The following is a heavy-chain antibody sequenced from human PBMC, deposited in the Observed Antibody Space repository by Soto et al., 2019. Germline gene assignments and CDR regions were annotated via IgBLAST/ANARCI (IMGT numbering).Heavy chain of an antibody. CDR2: ISSSSSYI. J-gene: IGHJ4*02. Sequence: PGGSLRLSCAASGFTFSSYSMNWVRQAPGKGLEWVSSISSSSSYIYYADSVKGRFTISRDNAKNSLYLQMNSLRAEDTAVYYCAREFGSNRYCSSTSCYVRAGAHWGQGT. D-gene: IGHD2-2*01. V-gene: IGHV3-21*01. CDR1: GFTFSSYS. CDR3: AREFGSNRYCSSTSCYVRAGAH.